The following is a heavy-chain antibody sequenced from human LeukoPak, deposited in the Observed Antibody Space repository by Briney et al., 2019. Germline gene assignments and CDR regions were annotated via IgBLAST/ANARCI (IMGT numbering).Heavy chain of an antibody. J-gene: IGHJ5*02. D-gene: IGHD3-10*01. V-gene: IGHV3-11*06. CDR3: ARLLYGSGQGWFDP. CDR1: GFTFSDYY. CDR2: ISSSSSYT. Sequence: GGSLRLSCAASGFTFSDYYMSWIRQAPGKGLEWVSYISSSSSYTNYADSVKGRFTISRNNAKNSLYLQMNSLRAEDTAVYYCARLLYGSGQGWFDPWGQGTLVTVSS.